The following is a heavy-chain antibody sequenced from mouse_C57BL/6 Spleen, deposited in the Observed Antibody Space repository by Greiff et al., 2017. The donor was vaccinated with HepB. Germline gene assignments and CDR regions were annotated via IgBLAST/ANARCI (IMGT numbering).Heavy chain of an antibody. J-gene: IGHJ4*01. D-gene: IGHD2-3*01. CDR1: GYTFTSYW. V-gene: IGHV1-52*01. CDR2: IDPSDSET. CDR3: ARSDYDGYRYYAMDY. Sequence: QVQLQQPGAELVRPGSSVKLSCKASGYTFTSYWMHWVKPRPIQGLEWIGNIDPSDSETHYNQKFKDKATLTVDKSSSTAYMQLSSLTSEDSAVYYCARSDYDGYRYYAMDYWGQGTSVTVSS.